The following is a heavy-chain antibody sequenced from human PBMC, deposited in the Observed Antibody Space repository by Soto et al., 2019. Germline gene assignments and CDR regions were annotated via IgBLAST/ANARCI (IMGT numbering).Heavy chain of an antibody. J-gene: IGHJ6*02. CDR3: ARMYWPVLSYYYYGMDV. D-gene: IGHD2-8*02. V-gene: IGHV2-70*11. CDR2: IDWDDDK. Sequence: SGPTLVNPTQTLTLTCTFSGFSLSTSGMCVSWIRQPPGKALEWLARIDWDDDKYYSTSLKTRLTISKDTSKNQVVLTMTNMDPVDTATYYCARMYWPVLSYYYYGMDVWGQGTTVTVSS. CDR1: GFSLSTSGMC.